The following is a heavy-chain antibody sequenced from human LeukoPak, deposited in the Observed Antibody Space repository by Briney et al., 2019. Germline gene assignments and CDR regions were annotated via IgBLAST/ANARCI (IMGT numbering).Heavy chain of an antibody. V-gene: IGHV1-2*02. CDR2: INPNSGGT. CDR1: GYTFTSYG. D-gene: IGHD3-3*01. J-gene: IGHJ6*03. CDR3: ARAGTPLRNYDFWSGYFASYMDV. Sequence: ASVKVSCKASGYTFTSYGISWERQAPGQGLEWMGWINPNSGGTNYAQKFQGRVTMTRDTSISTASMELSRLRSDDTAVYYCARAGTPLRNYDFWSGYFASYMDVWGKGTTVTVSS.